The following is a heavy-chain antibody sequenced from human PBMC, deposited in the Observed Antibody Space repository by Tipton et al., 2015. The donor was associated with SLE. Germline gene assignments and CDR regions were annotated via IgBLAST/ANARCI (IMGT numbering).Heavy chain of an antibody. J-gene: IGHJ3*02. CDR1: GFTFDDYG. D-gene: IGHD3-16*01. V-gene: IGHV3-30*02. Sequence: SLRLSCAASGFTFDDYGMSWVRQATGKGLEWVAFIRYDGSNKYYADSVKGRFTISRDNSKNTLYLQMNSLRAEDTAVYYCAKDSPGGGAFDIWGQGTMVTVSS. CDR3: AKDSPGGGAFDI. CDR2: IRYDGSNK.